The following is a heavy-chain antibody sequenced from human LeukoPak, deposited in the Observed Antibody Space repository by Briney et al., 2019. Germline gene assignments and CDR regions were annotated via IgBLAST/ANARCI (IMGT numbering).Heavy chain of an antibody. Sequence: GGALRLSCAASGFTFSSYAMSWVRQAPGKGLEWVSAISGSGGSTYYGDSVKGRYTISRDNSKNTLSLQMNSLRAEDTAVYYCAKSEDTATLTYYYYGMDVWGQGTTVTVSS. J-gene: IGHJ6*02. D-gene: IGHD5-18*01. V-gene: IGHV3-23*01. CDR3: AKSEDTATLTYYYYGMDV. CDR2: ISGSGGST. CDR1: GFTFSSYA.